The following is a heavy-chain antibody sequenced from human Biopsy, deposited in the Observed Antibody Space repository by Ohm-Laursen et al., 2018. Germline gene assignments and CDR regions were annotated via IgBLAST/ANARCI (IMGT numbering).Heavy chain of an antibody. CDR1: SYTFTDYN. J-gene: IGHJ4*02. D-gene: IGHD5-24*01. CDR2: INCKTGAT. CDR3: ARDPLDGHKHFDY. Sequence: ASVKVSCKASSYTFTDYNIHWMRQAPGQGLEWLGYINCKTGATNYAQKFQGTATMTRDTSISTAYLALGSLRSADTAIYYCARDPLDGHKHFDYWGQGSLVTVSS. V-gene: IGHV1-2*02.